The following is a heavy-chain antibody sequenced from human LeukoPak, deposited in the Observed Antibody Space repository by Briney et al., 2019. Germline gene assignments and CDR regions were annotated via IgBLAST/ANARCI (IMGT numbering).Heavy chain of an antibody. CDR1: GYTFTSYA. CDR3: ARWDYDTSGYALYYFDY. V-gene: IGHV7-4-1*02. CDR2: INTYTGNP. Sequence: ASVKVSCKASGYTFTSYAMNWVRQAPGQGLEWMGWINTYTGNPTYAPGFTGRFVFSLDTSVSTAYLQISSLKAEDTAVYYCARWDYDTSGYALYYFDYWGQGTLVTVSS. J-gene: IGHJ4*02. D-gene: IGHD3-22*01.